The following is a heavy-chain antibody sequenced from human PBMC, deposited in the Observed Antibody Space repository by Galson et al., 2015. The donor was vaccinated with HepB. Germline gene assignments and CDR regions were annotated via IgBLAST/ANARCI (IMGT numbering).Heavy chain of an antibody. J-gene: IGHJ4*02. CDR2: ITPSGDNT. D-gene: IGHD6-19*01. CDR3: AKVFPEKTDGWYRQALYYFDS. V-gene: IGHV3-23*01. CDR1: GFTFSYYA. Sequence: SLRLSCAASGFTFSYYAMSWVRQAPGKGLEWISPITPSGDNTYSADSMKGRFFISRDNSQNTLFLQMNSLSADDTAIYFCAKVFPEKTDGWYRQALYYFDSWGQGTRVTVSS.